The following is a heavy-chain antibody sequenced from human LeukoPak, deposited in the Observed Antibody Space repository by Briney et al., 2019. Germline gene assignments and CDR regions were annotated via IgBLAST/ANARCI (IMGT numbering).Heavy chain of an antibody. CDR2: IYTSGST. Sequence: PSETPSLTCTVSGGSISSYYWSWIRQPAGKGLEWIGRIYTSGSTNYNPSLKSRVTMSVDTSKNQFSLKLNSVTAADTAVYYCARGVPAVRSWGFDYWGQGTLLTVSS. CDR1: GGSISSYY. V-gene: IGHV4-4*07. D-gene: IGHD2-2*01. CDR3: ARGVPAVRSWGFDY. J-gene: IGHJ4*02.